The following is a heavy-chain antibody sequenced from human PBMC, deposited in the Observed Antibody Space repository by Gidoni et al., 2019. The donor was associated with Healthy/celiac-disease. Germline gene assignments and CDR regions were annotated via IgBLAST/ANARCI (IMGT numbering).Heavy chain of an antibody. CDR3: ARGQVRVRGPNNWFDP. V-gene: IGHV4-30-2*01. CDR1: GGSISSGGYS. CDR2: IYHSGST. D-gene: IGHD3-10*01. Sequence: QLQLQESGSGLVKPSQTLSLTCAVSGGSISSGGYSWSWIRQPPGKGLEWIGYIYHSGSTYYNPSLKSRVTISVDRSKNQFSLKLSSVTAADTAVYYCARGQVRVRGPNNWFDPWGQGTLVTVSS. J-gene: IGHJ5*02.